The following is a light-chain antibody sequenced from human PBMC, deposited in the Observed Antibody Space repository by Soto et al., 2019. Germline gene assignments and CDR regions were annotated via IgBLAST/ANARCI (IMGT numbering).Light chain of an antibody. Sequence: DIQTTQWPSSLSASIGDRVTITCRASQYIGSYLAWYQQKPGKVPVLLIYDVSTLQSGVPSRFRGGGSGTDFTLTISSLQPEDVATYYCQKYNTAPWTFGQGTKVELK. CDR1: QYIGSY. V-gene: IGKV1-27*01. CDR3: QKYNTAPWT. CDR2: DVS. J-gene: IGKJ1*01.